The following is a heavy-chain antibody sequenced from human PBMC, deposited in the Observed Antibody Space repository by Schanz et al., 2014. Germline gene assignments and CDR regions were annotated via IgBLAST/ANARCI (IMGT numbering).Heavy chain of an antibody. J-gene: IGHJ4*01. D-gene: IGHD4-17*01. CDR3: ARPRFDYGEVDY. V-gene: IGHV3-33*01. CDR2: IWNNGVTK. CDR1: GLRLNTYG. Sequence: QAQLMESGGGVVQPGTSLILSCSVSGLRLNTYGIHWFRQPAGKGLERVAVIWNNGVTKYYADSVRGRFTISRDRFQNTLYLRMSSLRAEDTAVYYCARPRFDYGEVDYWSHGTLVAVSS.